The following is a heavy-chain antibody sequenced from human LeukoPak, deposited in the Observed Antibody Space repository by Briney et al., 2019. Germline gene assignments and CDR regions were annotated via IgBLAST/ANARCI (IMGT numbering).Heavy chain of an antibody. J-gene: IGHJ6*04. CDR3: AKGGASSPYTYIDV. V-gene: IGHV3-23*01. CDR2: IGDSGGST. CDR1: GFTFSNHD. Sequence: GGSLRLSCAASGFTFSNHDMSWVRQAPGKGLEWVSVIGDSGGSTYYADSVKGRFAISRDNSKNTLYLQMNSLRADDTAVYHCAKGGASSPYTYIDVWGKGTTVIVSS. D-gene: IGHD2-2*01.